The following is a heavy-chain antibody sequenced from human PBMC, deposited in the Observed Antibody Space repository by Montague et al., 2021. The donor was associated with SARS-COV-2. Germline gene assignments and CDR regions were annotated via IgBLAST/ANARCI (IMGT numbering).Heavy chain of an antibody. CDR1: GGSIGSYY. J-gene: IGHJ4*02. CDR2: ISYGGGN. Sequence: SETLSLTCSVSGGSIGSYYWSWLRQPPGKGLEWIGHISYGGGNTYSPSFKSRVTISIDTPQNQFSLKLSSVTAADTAVYYCSRSLEPWETYYLPYWGQGTLVIVSS. D-gene: IGHD3-16*01. CDR3: SRSLEPWETYYLPY. V-gene: IGHV4-59*01.